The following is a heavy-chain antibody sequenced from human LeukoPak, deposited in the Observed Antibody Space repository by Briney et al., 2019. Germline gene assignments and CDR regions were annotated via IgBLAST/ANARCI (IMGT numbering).Heavy chain of an antibody. Sequence: GGSLRLSCAASGFTFSSYAMSWVRQAPGKGLEWVSAISGSGGSTYYADSVKGRFTISRDNSKNTLYLQTNSLRAEDTAVYYCAKDPFIYCSGGSCYSDYWGQGTLVTVSS. CDR2: ISGSGGST. CDR1: GFTFSSYA. V-gene: IGHV3-23*01. CDR3: AKDPFIYCSGGSCYSDY. J-gene: IGHJ4*02. D-gene: IGHD2-15*01.